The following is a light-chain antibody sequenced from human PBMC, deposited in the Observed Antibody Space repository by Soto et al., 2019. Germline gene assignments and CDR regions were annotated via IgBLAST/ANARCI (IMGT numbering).Light chain of an antibody. Sequence: QSVLTQPPSASGTPGQRVTISCSGSGSNIGSHTVSWYQQLPGTAPNLLIYSNDQRPSGVPDRSSGSKSGTSASLAISGLQSDEEADYYWAAWDDSLSGAVFGGGTQLTVL. CDR3: AAWDDSLSGAV. V-gene: IGLV1-44*01. J-gene: IGLJ7*01. CDR1: GSNIGSHT. CDR2: SND.